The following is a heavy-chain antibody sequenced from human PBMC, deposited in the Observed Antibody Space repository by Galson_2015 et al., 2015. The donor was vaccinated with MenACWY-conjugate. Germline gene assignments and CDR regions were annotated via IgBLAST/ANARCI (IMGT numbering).Heavy chain of an antibody. Sequence: SVKVSCKASGYTFTSYGVSWVRQAPGQGLEWMGWISAYNGVTNYAQKLQGRVSMTTDTSTTSAYVELRSLTSDDTAVYYCARWGPSSYLLEYSRQGTLVTVSS. V-gene: IGHV1-18*01. D-gene: IGHD6-6*01. CDR1: GYTFTSYG. J-gene: IGHJ4*02. CDR3: ARWGPSSYLLEY. CDR2: ISAYNGVT.